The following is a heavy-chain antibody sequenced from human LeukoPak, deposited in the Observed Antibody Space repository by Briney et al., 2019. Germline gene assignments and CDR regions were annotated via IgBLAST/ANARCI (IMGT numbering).Heavy chain of an antibody. Sequence: GGSLRLSCAASGFTFSSYWMSWVREAPGKGLEWVANIKQDGSEKYYVDSVKGRFTISRDNTKNSLYLQMNSLRAEDTAVYYCARDRRITTFLGYYYMDVWGKGTTVTVSS. CDR3: ARDRRITTFLGYYYMDV. CDR1: GFTFSSYW. D-gene: IGHD3-10*02. CDR2: IKQDGSEK. V-gene: IGHV3-7*01. J-gene: IGHJ6*03.